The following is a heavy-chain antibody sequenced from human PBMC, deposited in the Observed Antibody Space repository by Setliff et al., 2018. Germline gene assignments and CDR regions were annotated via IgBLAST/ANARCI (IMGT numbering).Heavy chain of an antibody. D-gene: IGHD7-27*01. CDR3: AKFGPLDLTGDWAFDN. CDR2: IYHSGSS. V-gene: IGHV4-39*07. Sequence: PSETLSLTCTVSGGSISSSSYYWGWIRQPPGEGMEWIGSIYHSGSSYYNPSLKSRVTISVDTSKKQFSLKLSSVTAADTAVYYCAKFGPLDLTGDWAFDNWGQGTLVTVSS. CDR1: GGSISSSSYY. J-gene: IGHJ4*02.